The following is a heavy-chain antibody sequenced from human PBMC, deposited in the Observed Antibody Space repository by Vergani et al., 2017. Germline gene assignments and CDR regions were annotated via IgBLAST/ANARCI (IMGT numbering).Heavy chain of an antibody. V-gene: IGHV3-9*01. CDR1: GFTFDDYA. D-gene: IGHD3-22*01. CDR3: AKDYYDISGYYEGAFDI. Sequence: EVQLVESGGGLVQPGRSLRLSFAASGFTFDDYAMHWVRQAQGKGLELVSGISWNSGSIGYADSVKGRFTISRDNAKNSLYLQMNSLRAEDTALYYCAKDYYDISGYYEGAFDIWGQGTMVTVSS. CDR2: ISWNSGSI. J-gene: IGHJ3*02.